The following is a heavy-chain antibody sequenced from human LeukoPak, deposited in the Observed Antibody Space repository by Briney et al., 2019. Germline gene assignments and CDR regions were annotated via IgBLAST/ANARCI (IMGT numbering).Heavy chain of an antibody. CDR2: INHSGST. D-gene: IGHD5-18*01. V-gene: IGHV4-34*01. J-gene: IGHJ4*02. CDR1: GGSFSGYY. CDR3: ARGDTAMVAFDY. Sequence: SETLSLTCAVYGGSFSGYYWSWICQPPGKGLEWIGEINHSGSTNYNLSLKSRVTISVDTSKNQFSLKLSSVTAADTAVYYCARGDTAMVAFDYWGQGTLVTVSS.